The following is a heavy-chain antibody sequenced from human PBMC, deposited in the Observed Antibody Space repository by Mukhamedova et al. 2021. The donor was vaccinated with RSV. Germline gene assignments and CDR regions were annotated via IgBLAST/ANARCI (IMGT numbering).Heavy chain of an antibody. D-gene: IGHD6-19*01. J-gene: IGHJ4*02. CDR3: ARDMALAGSRYLDY. V-gene: IGHV3-30*01. Sequence: SVKGRFTISRDNSRNTLYLQVNSLRAEDTAVYYCARDMALAGSRYLDYWGQGTLVTVSS.